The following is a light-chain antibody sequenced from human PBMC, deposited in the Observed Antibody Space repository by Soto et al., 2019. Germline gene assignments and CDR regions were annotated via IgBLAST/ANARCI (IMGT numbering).Light chain of an antibody. CDR1: SSDVGGYNY. Sequence: QSVLTQPPSASGSPGQSVTISCTGTSSDVGGYNYVSWYQQHPGKAPKLMIYEVSKRPSGVPDRFSGSKSGNTASLTVSGLRAEDEADYYCSSYAGSNNFGVVFGGGTKLTVL. J-gene: IGLJ2*01. CDR2: EVS. CDR3: SSYAGSNNFGVV. V-gene: IGLV2-8*01.